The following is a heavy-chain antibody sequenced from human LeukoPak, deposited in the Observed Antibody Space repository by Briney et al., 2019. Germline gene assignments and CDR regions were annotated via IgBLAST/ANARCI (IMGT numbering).Heavy chain of an antibody. D-gene: IGHD3-22*01. Sequence: SETLSLTCAAYGGSFSGYYWSWIRQPPGKGLEWIGEINHSGSTNYNPSLKSRVTISVDTSKNQFSLKLSSVTAADTAVYYCASRAERYYYDSSGYYGYWGQGTLVTVSS. CDR2: INHSGST. CDR3: ASRAERYYYDSSGYYGY. CDR1: GGSFSGYY. V-gene: IGHV4-34*01. J-gene: IGHJ4*02.